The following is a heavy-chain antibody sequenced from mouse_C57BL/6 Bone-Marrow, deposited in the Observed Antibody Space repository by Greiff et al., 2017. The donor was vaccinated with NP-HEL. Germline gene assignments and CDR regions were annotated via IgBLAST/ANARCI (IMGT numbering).Heavy chain of an antibody. D-gene: IGHD2-10*01. Sequence: VQLQESGAELVKPGASVKLSCKASGYTFTSYWMHWVKQRPGQGLEWIGMIHPNSGSTNYNEKFKSKATLTVDKSSSTAYMQLSSLTSEDSAVYYCARGGLLSFDYWGQGTTLTVSS. CDR3: ARGGLLSFDY. CDR1: GYTFTSYW. J-gene: IGHJ2*01. CDR2: IHPNSGST. V-gene: IGHV1-64*01.